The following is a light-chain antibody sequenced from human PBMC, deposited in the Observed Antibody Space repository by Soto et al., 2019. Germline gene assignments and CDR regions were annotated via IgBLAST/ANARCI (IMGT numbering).Light chain of an antibody. CDR3: SSYSSSTTHVL. J-gene: IGLJ2*01. CDR1: SSDVGDFNY. V-gene: IGLV2-14*03. CDR2: DVT. Sequence: HSALTQPASVSGSPGRSVTISCTGSSSDVGDFNYVSWYQRHPGRAPKLIIYDVTNRPSGVSYRFSASKSGRTASLTISGLQAEDEADYSCSSYSSSTTHVLFGGGTKLTVL.